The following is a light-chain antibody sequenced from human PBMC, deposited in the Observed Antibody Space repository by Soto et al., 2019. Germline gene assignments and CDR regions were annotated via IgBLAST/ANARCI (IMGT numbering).Light chain of an antibody. J-gene: IGKJ2*01. V-gene: IGKV4-1*01. CDR2: WAS. CDR3: QQYYDTRT. Sequence: DIVMTQSPDSLAVSLGERATINCKSSQSVLYSSNNKNYLAWYQQKPGQPPKLLIHWASTRESGVPDRFSGSGSGPDFTLTISSLHVGDVAVYYCQQYYDTRTFGQGTKLEIK. CDR1: QSVLYSSNNKNY.